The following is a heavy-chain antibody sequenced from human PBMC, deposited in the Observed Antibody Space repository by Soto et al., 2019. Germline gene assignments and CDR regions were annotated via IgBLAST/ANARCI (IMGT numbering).Heavy chain of an antibody. D-gene: IGHD4-17*01. CDR2: IWYDGSNK. J-gene: IGHJ6*02. Sequence: QVQLVESGGGVVQPGRSLRLSCAASGFTFSSYGMHWVRQAPGKGLEWVAVIWYDGSNKYYADSVKGRFTICRDNSKNTLYLQMNSLRAEDTAVYYCARGSTVNYYYGMDVWGQGTTVTVSS. V-gene: IGHV3-33*01. CDR3: ARGSTVNYYYGMDV. CDR1: GFTFSSYG.